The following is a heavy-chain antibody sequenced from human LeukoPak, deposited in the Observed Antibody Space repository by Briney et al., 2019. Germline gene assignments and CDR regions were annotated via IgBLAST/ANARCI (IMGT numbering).Heavy chain of an antibody. D-gene: IGHD3-10*02. J-gene: IGHJ4*02. V-gene: IGHV3-7*01. CDR3: ARDNMFHLDY. Sequence: GGSLRLSCAASGFTFSSYWMNWARQAPGKGLGWVASINHNGNVNYYVDSVKGRFTISRDNAKNSLYLQMNSLRAEDTAVYYCARDNMFHLDYWGQGTLVTVSS. CDR2: INHNGNVN. CDR1: GFTFSSYW.